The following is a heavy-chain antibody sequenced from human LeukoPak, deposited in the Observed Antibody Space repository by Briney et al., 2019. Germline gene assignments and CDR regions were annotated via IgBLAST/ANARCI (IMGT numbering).Heavy chain of an antibody. V-gene: IGHV1-46*01. CDR2: INPSGGST. J-gene: IGHJ4*02. Sequence: ASVKVSCTASGYTFTSYYMHWVRQAPGQGLEWMGIINPSGGSTSYAQKFQGRVTMTRVTSTSTVYMELSSLRSEDTAVYYCARDPEAKEGIAVAAADYWGQGTLVTVSS. CDR3: ARDPEAKEGIAVAAADY. CDR1: GYTFTSYY. D-gene: IGHD6-19*01.